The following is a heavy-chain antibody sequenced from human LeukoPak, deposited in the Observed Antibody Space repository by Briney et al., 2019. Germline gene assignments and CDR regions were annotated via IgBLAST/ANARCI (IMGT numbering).Heavy chain of an antibody. J-gene: IGHJ6*03. Sequence: GGSLRLSCAASGFTFSSYAMSWVRQAPGKGLEWVSAISGSGGSTYYADSVKGRFTISRDNSKNTLYLQMNSLRAEDTAVYYCARDQYHGYCSSTSCYKSNYMDVWGKGTTVTVSS. CDR2: ISGSGGST. CDR3: ARDQYHGYCSSTSCYKSNYMDV. D-gene: IGHD2-2*02. CDR1: GFTFSSYA. V-gene: IGHV3-23*01.